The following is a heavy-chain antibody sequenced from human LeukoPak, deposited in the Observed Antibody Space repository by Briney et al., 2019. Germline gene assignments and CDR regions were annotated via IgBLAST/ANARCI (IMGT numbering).Heavy chain of an antibody. J-gene: IGHJ4*02. V-gene: IGHV1-69*06. CDR2: IIPIFGTA. D-gene: IGHD2-15*01. CDR3: ARDKQRGAPALLYLES. CDR1: GGTFSSYA. Sequence: ASVKVSCKASGGTFSSYAISWVRQAPGQGLEWMGGIIPIFGTANYAQKFQGRVTITADKSTSTAYMELSSLRSEDTAVYYCARDKQRGAPALLYLESWGQGALVTVSS.